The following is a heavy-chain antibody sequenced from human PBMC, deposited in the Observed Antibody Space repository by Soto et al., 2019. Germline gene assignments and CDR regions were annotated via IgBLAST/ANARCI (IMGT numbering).Heavy chain of an antibody. CDR1: GYSFTSYW. V-gene: IGHV5-10-1*01. Sequence: GESLKISCKGSGYSFTSYWISWVRQMPGKGLEWMGRIDPSDSYTNYSPSFQGHVTISADKSISTADLQWSSLKASDTAMYYCARLDVGVPAALTYYDYYGMDVWGQGTTVTVSS. CDR2: IDPSDSYT. J-gene: IGHJ6*02. CDR3: ARLDVGVPAALTYYDYYGMDV. D-gene: IGHD2-2*01.